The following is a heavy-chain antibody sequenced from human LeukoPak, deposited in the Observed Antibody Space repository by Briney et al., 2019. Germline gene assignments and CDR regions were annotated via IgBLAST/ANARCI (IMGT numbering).Heavy chain of an antibody. Sequence: PGGSLRLSCVASGFTFSSYAMSWVRQAAGKGLEWVSSTSSSGETTYYADSAKGRFTISRDNSRNTLYLQMNSLRAEDTAVYYCAKDRPNYYGTNGHYYRRDGDCWGQGTLVTVSS. D-gene: IGHD3-22*01. CDR3: AKDRPNYYGTNGHYYRRDGDC. CDR2: TSSSGETT. V-gene: IGHV3-23*01. CDR1: GFTFSSYA. J-gene: IGHJ4*02.